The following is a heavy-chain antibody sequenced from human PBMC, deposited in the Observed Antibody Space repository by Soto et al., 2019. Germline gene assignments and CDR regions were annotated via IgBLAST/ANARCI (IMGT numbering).Heavy chain of an antibody. D-gene: IGHD3-9*01. V-gene: IGHV4-34*01. J-gene: IGHJ4*02. Sequence: PSETLSRTCGVYGGSFSGYYWSWVRQPPGKGLEWIGEINHSGSTNYNPSLKSRVTISVDTSKNQFSLKLSSVTAADTAVYYCARPSVDVGYYDILTGSQEAYFDYWGQGTLVTVSS. CDR2: INHSGST. CDR3: ARPSVDVGYYDILTGSQEAYFDY. CDR1: GGSFSGYY.